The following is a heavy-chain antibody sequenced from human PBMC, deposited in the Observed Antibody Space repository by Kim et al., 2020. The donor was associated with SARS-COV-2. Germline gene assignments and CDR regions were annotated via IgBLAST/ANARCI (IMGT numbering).Heavy chain of an antibody. D-gene: IGHD4-17*01. V-gene: IGHV4-31*03. CDR3: ARDRADYGDYWFDP. CDR2: IYYSGST. CDR1: GGSISSGGYY. J-gene: IGHJ5*02. Sequence: SETLSLTCTVSGGSISSGGYYWSWIRQHPGKGLEWIGYIYYSGSTYYNPSLKSRVTISVDTSKNQFSLQLSSVTAADTAVYYCARDRADYGDYWFDPWGQGTLVTVSS.